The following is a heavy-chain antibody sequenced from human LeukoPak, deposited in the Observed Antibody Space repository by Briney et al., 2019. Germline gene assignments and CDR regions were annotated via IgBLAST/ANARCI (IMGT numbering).Heavy chain of an antibody. D-gene: IGHD3-16*01. V-gene: IGHV4-59*08. CDR2: IYNTGTT. CDR1: GGSISSHY. CDR3: ARDDSGVFDAFDV. J-gene: IGHJ3*01. Sequence: PSETLTLTCTVSGGSISSHYWTWIRQPPGKGLEWIGYIYNTGTTNYNPSLKSRVTISLDTSKNQFSLKLTYVTAADTAVYFCARDDSGVFDAFDVWG.